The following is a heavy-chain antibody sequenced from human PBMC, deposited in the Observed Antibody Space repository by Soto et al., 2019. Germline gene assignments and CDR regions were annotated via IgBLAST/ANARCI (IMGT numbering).Heavy chain of an antibody. Sequence: QVQLVQSGGELKKPGASVKVSCKASGYTFTNYAISWVRQAPGRGLEWMGWVNTYNGNPNYAQIFQGSVTMTTDTSMGTAYMELGSLKSDDSVIYYCARDSQYSTSWQRFDSWGQGTLVTVSS. J-gene: IGHJ4*02. CDR3: ARDSQYSTSWQRFDS. D-gene: IGHD6-13*01. CDR1: GYTFTNYA. CDR2: VNTYNGNP. V-gene: IGHV1-18*01.